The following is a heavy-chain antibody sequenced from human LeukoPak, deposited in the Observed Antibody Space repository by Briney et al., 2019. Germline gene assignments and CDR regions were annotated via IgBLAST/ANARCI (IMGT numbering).Heavy chain of an antibody. CDR2: INHSGST. CDR3: ARGRRAVAGGFDY. D-gene: IGHD6-19*01. CDR1: GGSFSGYY. J-gene: IGHJ4*02. V-gene: IGHV4-34*01. Sequence: SETLSLTCAVYGGSFSGYYWSWIRQPPGKGLEWIGEINHSGSTNYNPSLKSRVTISVDTSKNQFSLKLSSVTAADTAVYYCARGRRAVAGGFDYWGQGTLVTVSS.